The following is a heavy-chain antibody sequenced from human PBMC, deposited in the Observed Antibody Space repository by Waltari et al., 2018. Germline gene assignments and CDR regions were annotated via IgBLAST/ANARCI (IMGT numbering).Heavy chain of an antibody. Sequence: QVQLVQSGAEVKKPGASVKVSCKASGYTFTSYAMHWVRQAPGQRLEWMGWINAGNGNTKYSQEFQGRVTITRDTAASTAYMGLSSLRSEDTAVYYCARVEGAAGLDIWGQGTMVTVSS. CDR1: GYTFTSYA. D-gene: IGHD3-16*01. J-gene: IGHJ3*02. V-gene: IGHV1-3*01. CDR2: INAGNGNT. CDR3: ARVEGAAGLDI.